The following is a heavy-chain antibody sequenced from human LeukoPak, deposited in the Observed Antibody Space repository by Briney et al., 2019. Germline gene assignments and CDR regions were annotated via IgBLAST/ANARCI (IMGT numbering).Heavy chain of an antibody. CDR3: AKDPLGGGSSLINWFDS. J-gene: IGHJ5*01. Sequence: GGSLRLSCVASGFDFSSYAMAWVRQAPGRGLEWVSTIGAYAARTYYADSVKGRFTTSRENSKSTLSLQMNSLRAEDTALYYCAKDPLGGGSSLINWFDSWGQGVWVTVSS. CDR2: IGAYAART. CDR1: GFDFSSYA. D-gene: IGHD1-26*01. V-gene: IGHV3-23*01.